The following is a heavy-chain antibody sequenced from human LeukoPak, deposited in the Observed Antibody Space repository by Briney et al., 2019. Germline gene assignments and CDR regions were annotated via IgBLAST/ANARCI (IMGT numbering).Heavy chain of an antibody. J-gene: IGHJ4*02. Sequence: GGSLRVSCAASGFTFSSYAMSWVRQAPGKGLEWVSAISGSGGSTYYADAVKGRFTISRDNSKNTLYLQMKSLRAEDTAVYYCAKDIFEDFWSGYYSRAFDYWGQGTLVTVSS. V-gene: IGHV3-23*01. CDR1: GFTFSSYA. CDR3: AKDIFEDFWSGYYSRAFDY. CDR2: ISGSGGST. D-gene: IGHD3-3*01.